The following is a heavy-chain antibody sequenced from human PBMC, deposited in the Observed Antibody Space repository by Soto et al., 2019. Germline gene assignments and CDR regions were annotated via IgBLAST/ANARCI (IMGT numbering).Heavy chain of an antibody. CDR2: SYYSGTT. CDR1: GASISVHSYY. CDR3: ARQYLTHSSGWHYFES. D-gene: IGHD6-19*01. Sequence: SETLSLTCTVSGASISVHSYYWTWIRQPPGKGLEWIGCSYYSGTTYFNPSLKSRPTISVDTSKNQFSLRLTSVTAADTAMYYCARQYLTHSSGWHYFESWGQGALVTVSS. V-gene: IGHV4-39*01. J-gene: IGHJ4*02.